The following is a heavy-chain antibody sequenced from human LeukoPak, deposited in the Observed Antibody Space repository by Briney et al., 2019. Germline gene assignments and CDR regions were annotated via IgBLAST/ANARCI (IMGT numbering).Heavy chain of an antibody. CDR2: ISAYNGNT. V-gene: IGHV1-18*01. CDR3: ARVLRYFDWLANFDY. Sequence: ASVKVSCKASGYTFTSYGISWVRQAPGQGLEWMGWISAYNGNTNYAQKLQGRVTMTTDTSTSTAYMELRSLRSDDTAVYYCARVLRYFDWLANFDYWGQGTLVTVPS. CDR1: GYTFTSYG. D-gene: IGHD3-9*01. J-gene: IGHJ4*02.